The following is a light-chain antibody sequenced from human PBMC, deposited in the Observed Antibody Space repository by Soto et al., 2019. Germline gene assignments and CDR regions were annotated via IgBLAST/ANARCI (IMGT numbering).Light chain of an antibody. CDR1: SASVSTSYY. Sequence: QTVVTQESSFSVSPGGTVTLTCGLSSASVSTSYYPSWYQQTPGQAPRTLIYNTNTRSSGVPDRFSGSILGDKAALTITGAQEDDESDYYCVLYMGSGISVFGGGTKLTVL. CDR2: NTN. J-gene: IGLJ3*02. CDR3: VLYMGSGISV. V-gene: IGLV8-61*01.